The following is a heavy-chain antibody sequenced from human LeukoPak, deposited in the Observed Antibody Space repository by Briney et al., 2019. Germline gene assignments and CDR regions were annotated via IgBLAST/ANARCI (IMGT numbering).Heavy chain of an antibody. J-gene: IGHJ4*02. CDR2: IKQDGSEK. Sequence: GGSLRLSCAASRFTFSSYWMSWVRQAPGKGLEWVANIKQDGSEKYYVDSVKGRFTISRDNAKNSVYLQMNSLRAEDAAVYYCATSRTFDYWGQGTPVTVSS. V-gene: IGHV3-7*03. CDR3: ATSRTFDY. CDR1: RFTFSSYW.